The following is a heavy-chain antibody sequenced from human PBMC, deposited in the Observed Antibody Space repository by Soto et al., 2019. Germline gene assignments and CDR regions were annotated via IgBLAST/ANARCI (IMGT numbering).Heavy chain of an antibody. CDR1: GFTFSSYW. V-gene: IGHV3-7*01. CDR3: ARDGGGYSYGFFDAFDI. J-gene: IGHJ3*02. Sequence: GGSLRLSCAASGFTFSSYWMSWVRQAPGKGLEWVANIKQDGSEKYYVDSVKGRFTISRDNAKNSLYLQMNSLRAEDTAVYYCARDGGGYSYGFFDAFDIWGQGTMVTVSS. CDR2: IKQDGSEK. D-gene: IGHD5-18*01.